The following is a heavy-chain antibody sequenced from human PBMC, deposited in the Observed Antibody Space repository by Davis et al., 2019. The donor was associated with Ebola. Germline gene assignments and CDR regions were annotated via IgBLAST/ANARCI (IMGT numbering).Heavy chain of an antibody. CDR3: ARLNTMIVVGGGLDY. J-gene: IGHJ4*02. CDR2: SYYSGST. CDR1: VITFSSYA. Sequence: MPGGSLRLSCTDSVITFSSYAMSWIRQPPGKGLEWIGCSYYSGSTNYNPSLKSRVTVSLDTSKNQFSLKLSSVTAADTAVYYCARLNTMIVVGGGLDYWGQGTLVTVSS. D-gene: IGHD3-22*01. V-gene: IGHV4-59*08.